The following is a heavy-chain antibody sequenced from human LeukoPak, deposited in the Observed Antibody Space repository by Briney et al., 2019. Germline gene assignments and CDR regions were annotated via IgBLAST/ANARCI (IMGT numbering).Heavy chain of an antibody. CDR3: AKGYTNGVNQEVWLDP. CDR1: GGSISSRSYS. D-gene: IGHD2-8*01. J-gene: IGHJ5*02. CDR2: MYYTGNT. Sequence: PSETLSLTCTVSGGSISSRSYSWGWIRQPPGKGLEWIGSMYYTGNTDYNPSLKSRLTMSVDTSKNQFSLKLSSVTAADTAVYFCAKGYTNGVNQEVWLDPWGQGTPVTVSS. V-gene: IGHV4-39*07.